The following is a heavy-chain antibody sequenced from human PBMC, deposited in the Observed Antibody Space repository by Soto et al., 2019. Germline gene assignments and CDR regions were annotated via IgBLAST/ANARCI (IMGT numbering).Heavy chain of an antibody. D-gene: IGHD3-3*01. Sequence: SETLSLTCTVSGGSISSYYWSWIRQPPGKGLEWIGYIYYGGSTNYNPSLKSRVTISVDTSKNQFSLKLSSVTAADTAVYYCARRTYYDFWSGYSNYYYYYMDVWGKGTTVTVSS. CDR3: ARRTYYDFWSGYSNYYYYYMDV. J-gene: IGHJ6*03. CDR2: IYYGGST. V-gene: IGHV4-59*08. CDR1: GGSISSYY.